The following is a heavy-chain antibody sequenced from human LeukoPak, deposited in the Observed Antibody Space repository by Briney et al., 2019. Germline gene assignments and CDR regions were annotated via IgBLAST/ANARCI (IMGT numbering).Heavy chain of an antibody. J-gene: IGHJ4*02. V-gene: IGHV1-2*02. Sequence: AASVKVSCKASGYTFTENYTHWVRQAPGQGLEWMGLINPYTGAANYTQNFQGRVTMTRDTSVSTAYMHLSGLRSDDTAVYYCARGKSGYSPWGQGTPVTVSS. CDR2: INPYTGAA. D-gene: IGHD3-22*01. CDR3: ARGKSGYSP. CDR1: GYTFTENY.